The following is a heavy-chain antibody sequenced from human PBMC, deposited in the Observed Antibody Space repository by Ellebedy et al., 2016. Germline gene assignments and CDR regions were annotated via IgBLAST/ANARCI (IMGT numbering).Heavy chain of an antibody. CDR3: ARWAYYYDSSGYPRRAFDI. J-gene: IGHJ3*02. D-gene: IGHD3-22*01. CDR2: ISSNGGST. V-gene: IGHV3-64*04. Sequence: GESLKISXSASGFTFSNYAMQWVRQAPGKGLEYVSSISSNGGSTYYADSVKGRITISRDNSKNTLYLQMNSLRAEDTAVYYCARWAYYYDSSGYPRRAFDIWGQGTMVTVSS. CDR1: GFTFSNYA.